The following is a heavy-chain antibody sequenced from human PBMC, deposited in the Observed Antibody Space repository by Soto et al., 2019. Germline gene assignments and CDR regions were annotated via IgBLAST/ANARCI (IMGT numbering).Heavy chain of an antibody. J-gene: IGHJ4*02. CDR2: ISSSGSTI. CDR3: ARVERRPQLVPDY. CDR1: GFTFSSYE. Sequence: EVQLVESGGGLVQPGGSLRLSCAASGFTFSSYEMNWVRQAPGKGLEWVSYISSSGSTIYYADSVKGRFTISRDNAKNSLYLQMNSLRAEDTAVYYCARVERRPQLVPDYWGQGTLVTVSS. D-gene: IGHD6-13*01. V-gene: IGHV3-48*03.